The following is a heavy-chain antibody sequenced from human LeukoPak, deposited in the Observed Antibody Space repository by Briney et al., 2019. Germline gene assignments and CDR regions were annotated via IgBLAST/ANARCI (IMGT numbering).Heavy chain of an antibody. Sequence: GGSLRLSCAASGFTFSGYGMHWVRQPPGRGLAWVAIIWHDGTDKYYADSVKGRFTISRDNSRNTLYLQMSSLRVEDTAVYYCARDFSSGWVDYWGQGTLVTVSS. CDR1: GFTFSGYG. CDR2: IWHDGTDK. J-gene: IGHJ4*02. CDR3: ARDFSSGWVDY. V-gene: IGHV3-33*01. D-gene: IGHD6-19*01.